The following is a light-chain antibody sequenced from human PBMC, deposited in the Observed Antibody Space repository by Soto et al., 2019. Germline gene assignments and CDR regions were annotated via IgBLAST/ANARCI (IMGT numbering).Light chain of an antibody. V-gene: IGKV1-5*01. CDR3: QQYNSYSGT. Sequence: DMQMTQARSTLSASVGDRVTITCRASQSISSWLAWYQQKPGKAPKLLIYDASSLESGVPSRFSGSGSGTEFTLTISSLQPDDFATYYCQQYNSYSGTFGQGTKVDIK. CDR2: DAS. J-gene: IGKJ1*01. CDR1: QSISSW.